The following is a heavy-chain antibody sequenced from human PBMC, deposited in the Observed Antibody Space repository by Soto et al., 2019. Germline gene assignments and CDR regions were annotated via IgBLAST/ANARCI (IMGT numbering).Heavy chain of an antibody. CDR2: IWYDGSNK. Sequence: PGWSLRLSCASSVFTFISYGMHWARQAPGKGLEWVAVIWYDGSNKYYADSVKGRFTISRDNSKNTLYLQMNSLRVDDTAVYYCARDNKRVPYYSGYYVQYSYYGMDVWGQGTTVTVSS. CDR3: ARDNKRVPYYSGYYVQYSYYGMDV. J-gene: IGHJ6*02. CDR1: VFTFISYG. D-gene: IGHD5-12*01. V-gene: IGHV3-33*01.